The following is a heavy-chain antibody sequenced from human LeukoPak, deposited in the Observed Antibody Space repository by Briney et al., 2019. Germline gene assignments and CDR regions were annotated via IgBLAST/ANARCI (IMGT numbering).Heavy chain of an antibody. D-gene: IGHD6-6*01. V-gene: IGHV4-61*02. CDR2: IYTSGSS. CDR3: ARVPAYSSSWFDP. Sequence: SETLSLTCTVSGGSISSGSHYWSWFRQPAGKGLEWIGRIYTSGSSDYNPSLKSRVTISVDTSKNQFSLKLSSVTAADTAVYYCARVPAYSSSWFDPWGQGTLVTVSS. CDR1: GGSISSGSHY. J-gene: IGHJ5*02.